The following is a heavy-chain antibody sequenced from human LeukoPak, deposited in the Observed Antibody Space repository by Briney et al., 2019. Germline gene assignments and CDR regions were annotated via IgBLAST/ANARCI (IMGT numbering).Heavy chain of an antibody. CDR1: GGSISSYY. CDR2: IYYSGST. D-gene: IGHD3-22*01. V-gene: IGHV4-59*08. Sequence: SETLSLTCTVSGGSISSYYWSWIRQPPGKGLEWIGYIYYSGSTNYNPSLKSRVTISVDTSKNQFSLKLSSVTAADTAVYHCARTYYYDSSGYLNHWFDPWGQGTLVAVSS. J-gene: IGHJ5*02. CDR3: ARTYYYDSSGYLNHWFDP.